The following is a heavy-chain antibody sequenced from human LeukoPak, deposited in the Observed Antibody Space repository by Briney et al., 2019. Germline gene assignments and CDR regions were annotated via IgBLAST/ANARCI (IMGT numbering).Heavy chain of an antibody. D-gene: IGHD1-26*01. Sequence: PGGSLRLSCAASGFTFSSYAMHWVRQAPGKGLEWVAVISYDGSNKYYADSVKGRFTISRDNSKSTLYLQMNSLRAEDTAVYYCARDEGSYFLDYWGQGTLVTVSS. V-gene: IGHV3-30-3*01. CDR2: ISYDGSNK. CDR3: ARDEGSYFLDY. J-gene: IGHJ4*02. CDR1: GFTFSSYA.